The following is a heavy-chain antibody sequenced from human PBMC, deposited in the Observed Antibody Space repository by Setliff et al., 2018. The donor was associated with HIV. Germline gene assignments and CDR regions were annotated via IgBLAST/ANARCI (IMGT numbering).Heavy chain of an antibody. Sequence: SETLSLTCSVSGGSISSYFWGWIRQPPGKGLECIGNIYYSGSTSYNPSLKSRVTISVDTSKNQFSLKLSSVTAADTAVYYCASPRSLLVWYDAFDIWGQGTMVTV. V-gene: IGHV4-59*08. J-gene: IGHJ3*02. D-gene: IGHD3-16*01. CDR2: IYYSGST. CDR1: GGSISSYF. CDR3: ASPRSLLVWYDAFDI.